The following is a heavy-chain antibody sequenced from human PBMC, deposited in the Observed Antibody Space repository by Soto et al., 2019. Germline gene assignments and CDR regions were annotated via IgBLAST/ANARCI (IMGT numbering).Heavy chain of an antibody. J-gene: IGHJ4*02. CDR3: AKELIYYYEGY. D-gene: IGHD3-22*01. V-gene: IGHV3-23*01. CDR2: ISGSGGGT. Sequence: GGSLRLSSAASGFTFSSYAMSWVRQSPGKGLEWVSTISGSGGGTYYADSVKGRFTISRDNSKNTLYLQMNSLRAEDTAVYHCAKELIYYYEGYWGQGTLVTVSS. CDR1: GFTFSSYA.